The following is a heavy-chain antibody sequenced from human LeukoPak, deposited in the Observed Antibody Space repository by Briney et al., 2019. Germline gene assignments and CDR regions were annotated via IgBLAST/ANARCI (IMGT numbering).Heavy chain of an antibody. CDR2: IRSKAYGGTT. V-gene: IGHV3-49*05. CDR1: GFTFGDYA. CDR3: TRDARITMIVVVIGYYFDY. J-gene: IGHJ4*02. Sequence: KPGGSLRLSCTASGFTFGDYAMSWFRQAPGKGLEWVCFIRSKAYGGTTEYAASVKGRFTISRDDSKSIAYLQMNSLKTEDTAVYYCTRDARITMIVVVIGYYFDYWGQGTLVTVSS. D-gene: IGHD3-22*01.